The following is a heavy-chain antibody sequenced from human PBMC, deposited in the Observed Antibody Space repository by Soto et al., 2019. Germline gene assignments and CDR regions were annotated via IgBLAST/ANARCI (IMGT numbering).Heavy chain of an antibody. CDR2: SIPILGTI. CDR1: GRTFLISA. D-gene: IGHD1-26*01. V-gene: IGHV1-69*01. Sequence: QVQLVQSGAEVKTPGSSVSVSCRTAGRTFLISAIAWVRQAPGQGLEWMGGSIPILGTIHIAQNFQGRGNFTADGSTSTAYMDLSSLRSEDTATYFCARGKEWEQPANHYYFDYWGQGRQVIVSS. CDR3: ARGKEWEQPANHYYFDY. J-gene: IGHJ4*02.